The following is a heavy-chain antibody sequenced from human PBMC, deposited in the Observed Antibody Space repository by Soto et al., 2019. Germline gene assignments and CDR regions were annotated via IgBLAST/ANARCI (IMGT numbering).Heavy chain of an antibody. CDR3: AGRYYKDGGGYGSM. V-gene: IGHV1-69*01. J-gene: IGHJ4*02. CDR2: IIPVFGTP. Sequence: QVQLLQAGGEVKKPGSSVKVSCKASGGTFSNYALNWVRQAPGQGLEWMGGIIPVFGTPNYAQNFQGRVTITADESTSTTYTQLSSLRSEDRGVYYCAGRYYKDGGGYGSMWGQGTLVTVSS. D-gene: IGHD3-16*01. CDR1: GGTFSNYA.